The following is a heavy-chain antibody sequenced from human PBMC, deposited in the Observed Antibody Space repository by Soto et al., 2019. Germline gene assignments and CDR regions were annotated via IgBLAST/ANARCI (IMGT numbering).Heavy chain of an antibody. CDR1: GFTVRSSY. Sequence: EVQLVESGGGLVQPGGSLRLSCAASGFTVRSSYMSWVRQAPGKGLEWVSLIYSGGSTYYADSVKGGFTFSRDNSNNTLYLQMNSLRAEDTAVYYCARSLLWFGELRYWGQGTLVTVSS. CDR3: ARSLLWFGELRY. J-gene: IGHJ4*02. V-gene: IGHV3-66*01. CDR2: IYSGGST. D-gene: IGHD3-10*01.